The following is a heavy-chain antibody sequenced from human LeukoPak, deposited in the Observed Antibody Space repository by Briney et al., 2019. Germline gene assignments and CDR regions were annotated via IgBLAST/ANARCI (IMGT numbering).Heavy chain of an antibody. CDR2: IKSKTDGGTT. V-gene: IGHV3-15*01. D-gene: IGHD3-9*01. CDR1: GFTFSNAW. CDR3: TTIPYDILTGYYPYYFDY. Sequence: GGSLRLSCAASGFTFSNAWMSWVRQAPGKGLEWVGRIKSKTDGGTTDHAAPVKGRFTISRDDSKNTLYLQMNSLKTEDTAVYYCTTIPYDILTGYYPYYFDYWGQGTLVTVSS. J-gene: IGHJ4*02.